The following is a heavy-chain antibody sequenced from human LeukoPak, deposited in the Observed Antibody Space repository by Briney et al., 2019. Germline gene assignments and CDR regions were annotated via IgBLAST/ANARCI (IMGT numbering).Heavy chain of an antibody. CDR1: GFTFSSYG. Sequence: GGSLRLSCAASGFTFSSYGMSWVRQAPGKGLEWVSTISGSGGSTYYADSVKGRFTISRDNSKNTLYLQMSSLRAEDTAVYYCAKGARSGWSQSDYWGQGTLVTVSS. V-gene: IGHV3-23*01. CDR2: ISGSGGST. CDR3: AKGARSGWSQSDY. J-gene: IGHJ4*02. D-gene: IGHD6-19*01.